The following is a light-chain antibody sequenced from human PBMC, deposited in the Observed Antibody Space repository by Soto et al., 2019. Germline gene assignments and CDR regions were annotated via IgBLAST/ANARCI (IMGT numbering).Light chain of an antibody. J-gene: IGKJ3*01. Sequence: EIVMTQSPATLSVSPGERATLYCRASQSISSNLAWYQQKPGQSPRLLIYGASTRATGIPARFSGSGSGTDFTLTISRLEPEDFAVYYCQQYDSFIFTFGPGTKVDIK. V-gene: IGKV3-15*01. CDR3: QQYDSFIFT. CDR2: GAS. CDR1: QSISSN.